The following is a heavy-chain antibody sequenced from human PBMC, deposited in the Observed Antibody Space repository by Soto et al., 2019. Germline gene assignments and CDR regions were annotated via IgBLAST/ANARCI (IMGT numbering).Heavy chain of an antibody. CDR3: ARGEGFYDSTGYSSPHAMDV. J-gene: IGHJ6*02. V-gene: IGHV3-23*01. D-gene: IGHD3-22*01. CDR2: TGGTGGST. CDR1: GFTFSGYA. Sequence: EVQLLESGGGLVQPGGSLRLSCEASGFTFSGYARSWVRQAPGRGRDWVSVTGGTGGSTYYADSVKGRLTISRDNSKKTLYLQMNSLRAEDTALYYCARGEGFYDSTGYSSPHAMDVWGQGTTVTVSS.